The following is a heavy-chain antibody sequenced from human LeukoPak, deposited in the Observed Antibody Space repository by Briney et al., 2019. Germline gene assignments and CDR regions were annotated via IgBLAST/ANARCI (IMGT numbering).Heavy chain of an antibody. CDR2: ISAYNGNT. D-gene: IGHD5-24*01. Sequence: ASVKVSCKASGYTFTSYGISWVRQAPGQGLEWMGWISAYNGNTNYAQKLQGRVTMTTDTSTSTAYMELRSLRSDDTAVYYCARDRGRLEMVTIYFDYWGQGTLVTVSS. CDR1: GYTFTSYG. J-gene: IGHJ4*02. CDR3: ARDRGRLEMVTIYFDY. V-gene: IGHV1-18*01.